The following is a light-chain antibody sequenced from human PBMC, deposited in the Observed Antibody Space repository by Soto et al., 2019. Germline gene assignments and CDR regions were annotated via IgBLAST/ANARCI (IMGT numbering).Light chain of an antibody. Sequence: DIQMTQSPSSVSASVGDRLTITCRASRDISNSLAWYQQTPGKGAKLLLRGASSLHRGVPSRFSGGGAGTEFTLTISSLQPEDFATYYCQQTSAFPRTFGQGTKVDVK. CDR1: RDISNS. V-gene: IGKV1-12*01. CDR3: QQTSAFPRT. J-gene: IGKJ1*01. CDR2: GAS.